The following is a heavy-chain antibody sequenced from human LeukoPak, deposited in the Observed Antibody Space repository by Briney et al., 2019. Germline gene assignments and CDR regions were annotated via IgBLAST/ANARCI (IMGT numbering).Heavy chain of an antibody. CDR2: MWADGYTY. CDR3: AKKGGTGWSENWFDA. CDR1: GFTFNDYS. V-gene: IGHV3-33*06. Sequence: PGRTLRLSCAASGFTFNDYSMHWVRQAPGKGLEWVAIMWADGYTYHYADSVRGRFTVSRDNSKNTVYLQMNSLEAEDTAVYYCAKKGGTGWSENWFDAWGQGTLVTVSS. J-gene: IGHJ5*02. D-gene: IGHD6-19*01.